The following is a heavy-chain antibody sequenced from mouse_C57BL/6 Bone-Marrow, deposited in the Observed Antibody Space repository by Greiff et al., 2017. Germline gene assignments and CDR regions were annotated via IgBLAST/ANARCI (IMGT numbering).Heavy chain of an antibody. CDR2: IYPSDSET. Sequence: QVQLKEPGAELVRPGSSVKLSCKASGYTFTSYWMDWVKQRPGQGLEWIGNIYPSDSETHYNQKFKDKATLTVDKSSSTAYMQLSSLTSENSAVYYCARSYYDYLFDYWGQGTTLTVSS. V-gene: IGHV1-61*01. D-gene: IGHD2-4*01. CDR3: ARSYYDYLFDY. J-gene: IGHJ2*01. CDR1: GYTFTSYW.